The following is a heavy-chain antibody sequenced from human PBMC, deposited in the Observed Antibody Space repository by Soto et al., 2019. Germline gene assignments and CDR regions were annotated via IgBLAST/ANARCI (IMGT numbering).Heavy chain of an antibody. J-gene: IGHJ4*02. CDR3: AKYYYDSSTFSLDS. CDR2: IDGGGGST. D-gene: IGHD3-22*01. V-gene: IGHV3-23*01. Sequence: GGSLRLSCAASGFTFSSYAMSWVRQAPGKGLEWASAIDGGGGSTFYADSVKGRFTISRDNSKNTLYLQMNSLRADDTAVYYCAKYYYDSSTFSLDSWGQGTLVTVSS. CDR1: GFTFSSYA.